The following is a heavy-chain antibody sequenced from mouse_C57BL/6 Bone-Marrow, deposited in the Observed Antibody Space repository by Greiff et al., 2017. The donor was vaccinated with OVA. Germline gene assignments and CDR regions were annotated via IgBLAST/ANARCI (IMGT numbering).Heavy chain of an antibody. D-gene: IGHD1-1*01. V-gene: IGHV5-6*02. CDR1: GFTFSSYG. J-gene: IGHJ3*01. Sequence: EVKVVESGGDLVKPGGSLKLSCAASGFTFSSYGMSWVRQTPDKRLEWVATISSGGSYTYYPDSVKGRFTISRDNAKNTLYLQMSSLKSEDTAMYYCARRFYGSSSSWFAYWGQGTLVTVSA. CDR2: ISSGGSYT. CDR3: ARRFYGSSSSWFAY.